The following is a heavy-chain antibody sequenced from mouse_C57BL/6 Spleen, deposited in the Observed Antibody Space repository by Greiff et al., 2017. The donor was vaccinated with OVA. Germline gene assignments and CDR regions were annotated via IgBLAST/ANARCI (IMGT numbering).Heavy chain of an antibody. D-gene: IGHD2-2*01. Sequence: VQLVESGPELVKPGASVKISCKASGYAFSSSWMNWVKQRPGKGLEWIGRIYPGDGDTNYNGKFKGKATLTAEKSSSTAYMQLSSLTSEDSAVYFCAREGYDDGWFAYWGQGTLVTVSA. CDR3: AREGYDDGWFAY. V-gene: IGHV1-82*01. CDR1: GYAFSSSW. J-gene: IGHJ3*01. CDR2: IYPGDGDT.